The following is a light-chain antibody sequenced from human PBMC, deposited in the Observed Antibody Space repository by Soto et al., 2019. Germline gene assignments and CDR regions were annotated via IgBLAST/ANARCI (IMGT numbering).Light chain of an antibody. V-gene: IGKV3-15*01. CDR1: QSVSSK. CDR3: QQYNNWPRT. CDR2: GAS. J-gene: IGKJ1*01. Sequence: EIVMTQSPATLSVSPGDRATLSCRASQSVSSKLAWYQQKPGQAPRLLIYGASTRATGIPAKFSGSGSGTEFTLTISSLQSEDFAVYYCQQYNNWPRTFGQGTKVDIK.